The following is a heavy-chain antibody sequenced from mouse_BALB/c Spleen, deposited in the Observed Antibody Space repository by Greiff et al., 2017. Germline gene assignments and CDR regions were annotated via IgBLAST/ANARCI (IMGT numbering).Heavy chain of an antibody. V-gene: IGHV1-14*01. CDR1: GYTFTSYV. CDR2: INPYNDGT. CDR3: AKGYYGSSYEFAY. D-gene: IGHD1-1*01. J-gene: IGHJ3*01. Sequence: EVQRVESGPELVKPGASVKMSCKASGYTFTSYVMHWVKQKPGQGLEWIGYINPYNDGTKYNEKFKGKATLTSDKSSSTAYMELSSLTSEDSAVYYCAKGYYGSSYEFAYWGQGTLVTVSA.